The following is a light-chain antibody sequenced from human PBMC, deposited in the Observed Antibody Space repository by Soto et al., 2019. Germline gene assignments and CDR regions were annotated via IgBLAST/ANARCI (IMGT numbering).Light chain of an antibody. Sequence: DIPMTQSPSTLSASVGDTVTITCRASQSISSFVAWFQQRTGQAPKLLIFDASTLGGGVPSRFSGSASGTEFTLTISSLQPDDFATYFCHHYDSYPYTFGQGTRLEIK. V-gene: IGKV1-5*01. CDR3: HHYDSYPYT. CDR1: QSISSF. CDR2: DAS. J-gene: IGKJ2*01.